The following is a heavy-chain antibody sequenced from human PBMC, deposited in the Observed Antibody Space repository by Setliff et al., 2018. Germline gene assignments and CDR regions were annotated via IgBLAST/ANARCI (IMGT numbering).Heavy chain of an antibody. V-gene: IGHV4-59*08. D-gene: IGHD3-22*01. CDR2: IYYGGTT. Sequence: NLSETLSLTCIVSGASISSYYWSWIRQPPGKGLEWIGYIYYGGTTNYNPSLKSRVSISLDTSKSQFSLRLSSLTAADTAVYYCARHRRDSSGNYFVGLYYFDYWGQGTPVTVSS. CDR1: GASISSYY. J-gene: IGHJ4*02. CDR3: ARHRRDSSGNYFVGLYYFDY.